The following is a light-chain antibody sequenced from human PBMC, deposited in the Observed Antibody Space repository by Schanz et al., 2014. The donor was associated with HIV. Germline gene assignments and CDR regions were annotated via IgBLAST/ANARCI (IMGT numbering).Light chain of an antibody. V-gene: IGLV2-14*03. Sequence: QSALTQPASVSGSPGQSITLSCAGSSSDIGDDNYVSWYQQHAGAAPKLIIYDVNERPSGVSHRFSGSKSGNTASLTVSGLQADDEADYYCSSYAATSNVLFGGGTKLTVL. CDR2: DVN. J-gene: IGLJ3*02. CDR1: SSDIGDDNY. CDR3: SSYAATSNVL.